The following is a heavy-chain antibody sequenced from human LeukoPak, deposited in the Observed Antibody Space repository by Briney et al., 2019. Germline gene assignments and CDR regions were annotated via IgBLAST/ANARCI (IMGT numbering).Heavy chain of an antibody. CDR2: IYTSGST. CDR3: ASRWEKYSSSWYYSDY. CDR1: GGSISSGSYY. J-gene: IGHJ4*02. Sequence: PSQTLSLTCTVSGGSISSGSYYWSWIGQPAAKGLEWIGRIYTSGSTNYNPSLKSRVTISVDTSKNQFSLKLSSVTAADTAVYYCASRWEKYSSSWYYSDYWGQGTLVTVSS. V-gene: IGHV4-61*02. D-gene: IGHD6-13*01.